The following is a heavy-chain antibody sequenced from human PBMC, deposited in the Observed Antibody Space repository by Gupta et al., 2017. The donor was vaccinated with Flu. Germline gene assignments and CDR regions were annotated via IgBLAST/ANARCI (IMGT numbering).Heavy chain of an antibody. V-gene: IGHV3-15*01. J-gene: IGHJ4*02. CDR3: FADIPSVTYPFDY. Sequence: EVLLVESGGGLVKPGGSLRLSCAASGFTFIDAWMSWVRQAPGKGLEWVGHIKSKRDGATIEYAAPVKGRFTVSRDDSENTLFLQMNSLRTEDTATYYCFADIPSVTYPFDYWGQGTLVTVSS. CDR1: GFTFIDAW. CDR2: IKSKRDGATI. D-gene: IGHD2-2*01.